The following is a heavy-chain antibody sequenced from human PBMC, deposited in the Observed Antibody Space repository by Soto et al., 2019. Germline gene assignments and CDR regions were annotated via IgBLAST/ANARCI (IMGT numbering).Heavy chain of an antibody. CDR3: AKDMLYDSSAYFDY. J-gene: IGHJ4*02. CDR2: ISWDGGST. D-gene: IGHD3-22*01. Sequence: ESGGVVVQPGGSLRLSCAASGFTFDDYTMHWVRQAPGKGLEWVSLISWDGGSTYYADSVKGRFTISRDNSKNSLYLQMNSLRTDDTALYYCAKDMLYDSSAYFDYWGQGTLVTVSS. V-gene: IGHV3-43*01. CDR1: GFTFDDYT.